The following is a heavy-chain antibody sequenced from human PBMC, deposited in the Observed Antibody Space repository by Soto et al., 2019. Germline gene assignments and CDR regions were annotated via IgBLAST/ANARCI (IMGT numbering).Heavy chain of an antibody. J-gene: IGHJ5*02. Sequence: QVQLVQSGAEVKEPGASVRVSCKASGYTFINYDISWVRQATGQGLEWMGWINPGSGKTGYANQLQGRVTMTRDASTSAAHVELSSLTSEDAAVYYCARMASFGTLNWFDPVGQGTLVTVSS. CDR2: INPGSGKT. D-gene: IGHD3-16*01. CDR1: GYTFINYD. CDR3: ARMASFGTLNWFDP. V-gene: IGHV1-8*02.